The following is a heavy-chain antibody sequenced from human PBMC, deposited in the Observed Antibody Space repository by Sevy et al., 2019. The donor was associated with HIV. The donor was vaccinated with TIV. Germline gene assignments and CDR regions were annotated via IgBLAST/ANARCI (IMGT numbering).Heavy chain of an antibody. CDR1: GYSFTSYW. D-gene: IGHD6-6*01. J-gene: IGHJ6*02. Sequence: GESLKISCKGSGYSFTSYWIGWVRQMPGKGLEWMGIIYPGDSDTRYSQSFQGQVTISADKSISTAYLQWSSLKASDTAMYYCASSYSSSSPQYYYYGMEVWGQGTTVTVSS. CDR2: IYPGDSDT. V-gene: IGHV5-51*01. CDR3: ASSYSSSSPQYYYYGMEV.